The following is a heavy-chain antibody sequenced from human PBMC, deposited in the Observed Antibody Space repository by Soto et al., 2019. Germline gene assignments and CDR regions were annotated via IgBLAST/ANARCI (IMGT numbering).Heavy chain of an antibody. V-gene: IGHV4-31*03. CDR3: ARTVGYSVYMYYFDY. J-gene: IGHJ4*02. CDR2: IYYSGST. D-gene: IGHD5-12*01. Sequence: SETLSLTCTVSGGSISSGDYYLSWIRQHPGKGLEWIGYIYYSGSTYYNPSLKSRITISVDTSKNQFSLKLSSVTAADTAVYYCARTVGYSVYMYYFDYWGQGTLVTVSS. CDR1: GGSISSGDYY.